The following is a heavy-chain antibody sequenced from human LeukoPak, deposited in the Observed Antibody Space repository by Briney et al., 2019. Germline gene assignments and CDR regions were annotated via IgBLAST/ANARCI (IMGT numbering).Heavy chain of an antibody. CDR2: IYYSGST. CDR1: GGSISSHY. Sequence: SETLSLTCTVSGGSISSHYWSWIRQPPGKGLEWIGYIYYSGSTNYNPSLKSRVTISVDMSKNQFSLKLSSVTAADTAVYYCARNPAYCSSTSCHEGWFDPWGQGTLVTVSS. CDR3: ARNPAYCSSTSCHEGWFDP. J-gene: IGHJ5*02. V-gene: IGHV4-59*11. D-gene: IGHD2-2*01.